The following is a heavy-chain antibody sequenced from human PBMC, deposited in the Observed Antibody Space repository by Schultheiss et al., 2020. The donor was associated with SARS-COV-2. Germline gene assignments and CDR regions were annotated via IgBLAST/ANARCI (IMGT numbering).Heavy chain of an antibody. J-gene: IGHJ4*02. CDR3: ARESYGSGSGEFNY. CDR2: ISYDGSNK. D-gene: IGHD3-10*01. CDR1: GFTFSSYA. V-gene: IGHV3-30-3*01. Sequence: GESLKISCAASGFTFSSYAMHWVRQAPGKGLEWVAVISYDGSNKYYADSVKGRFTISRDNSKNTLYLQMNSLRAEDTAVYYCARESYGSGSGEFNYWGQGTLVTVSS.